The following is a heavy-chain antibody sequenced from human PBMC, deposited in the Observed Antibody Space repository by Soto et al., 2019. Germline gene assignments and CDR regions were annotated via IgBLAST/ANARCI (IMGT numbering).Heavy chain of an antibody. Sequence: SSETLSLTCTVSGGSVSNSNYYWVWIRQSPGKGLEWIGSVYYRGRSYSKSSVKSRVTISVDTSKNQFSLNLNSVTASDTAVYYCVSQRTSVLTQAYFDYWGPGALVTVS. CDR2: VYYRGRS. V-gene: IGHV4-39*01. CDR1: GGSVSNSNYY. CDR3: VSQRTSVLTQAYFDY. D-gene: IGHD2-8*01. J-gene: IGHJ4*02.